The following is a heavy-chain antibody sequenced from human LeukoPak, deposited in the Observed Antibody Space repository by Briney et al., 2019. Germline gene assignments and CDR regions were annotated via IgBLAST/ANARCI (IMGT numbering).Heavy chain of an antibody. D-gene: IGHD5-24*01. V-gene: IGHV2-70*11. CDR2: IDWDDDK. Sequence: SGPTLVNPTQTLTLTCTFSGFSLSTSGMCVSWIRQPPGKALEWLARIDWDDDKYYSTSLKTRLTISKDTSKNQVVLTMTNMDPVDTATYYCARTPDGHNSYYFDYWGQGTLVTVSS. J-gene: IGHJ4*02. CDR1: GFSLSTSGMC. CDR3: ARTPDGHNSYYFDY.